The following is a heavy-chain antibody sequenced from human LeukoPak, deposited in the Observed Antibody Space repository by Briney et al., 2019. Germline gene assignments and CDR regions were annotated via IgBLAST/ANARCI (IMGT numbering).Heavy chain of an antibody. D-gene: IGHD2-2*03. CDR3: ARASGYCSSTSCHDAFDI. V-gene: IGHV1-69*04. Sequence: SVKVSCKASGGTFSSYAISWVRQAPGQGLDWMGRIIPIFGIANYAQKFQGRVTITADKSTSTAYMELSSLRSEDTAVYYCARASGYCSSTSCHDAFDIWGQGTMVTVSS. CDR2: IIPIFGIA. J-gene: IGHJ3*02. CDR1: GGTFSSYA.